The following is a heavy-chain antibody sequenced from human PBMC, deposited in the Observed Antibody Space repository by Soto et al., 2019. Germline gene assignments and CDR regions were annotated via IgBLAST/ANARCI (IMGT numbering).Heavy chain of an antibody. Sequence: SETLSLTCAVSGGSISRGGYSWSWIRQPPGKGLEWIGYIYHSGSTYYNPSLKSRVTISVDRSKNQFSLRLSSVTAADTAVYYCARGGGYDYVWGSYRALGAFDIWGQGTMVT. V-gene: IGHV4-30-2*01. CDR2: IYHSGST. CDR3: ARGGGYDYVWGSYRALGAFDI. D-gene: IGHD3-16*02. CDR1: GGSISRGGYS. J-gene: IGHJ3*02.